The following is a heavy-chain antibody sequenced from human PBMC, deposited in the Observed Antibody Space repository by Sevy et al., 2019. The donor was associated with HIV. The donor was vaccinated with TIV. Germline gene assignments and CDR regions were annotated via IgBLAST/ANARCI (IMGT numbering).Heavy chain of an antibody. J-gene: IGHJ6*02. CDR1: GGSISSGGYY. CDR3: ARDRRLVYYYYGMDV. V-gene: IGHV4-31*03. CDR2: IYYSGST. Sequence: SETLSLTCTVSGGSISSGGYYWSWIRQHPGKGLEWIGYIYYSGSTYYNPSLKSRVTISVDTSKNQFSLKLSSVTAADTAVYYCARDRRLVYYYYGMDVWGQGPRSPSP.